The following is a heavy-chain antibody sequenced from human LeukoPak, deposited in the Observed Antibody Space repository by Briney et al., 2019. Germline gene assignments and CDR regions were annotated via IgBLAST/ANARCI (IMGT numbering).Heavy chain of an antibody. CDR3: ARSISIYYFDY. V-gene: IGHV4-59*08. D-gene: IGHD2/OR15-2a*01. CDR2: IYYRGST. Sequence: PSETLSLTCTVSGGSISSYYWNWIRQPPGKGLEWIGYIYYRGSTNYNPSLKSRVTISVDTSKNQFSLKLSSVTAADTAVYYCARSISIYYFDYWGQGTLVTVSS. CDR1: GGSISSYY. J-gene: IGHJ4*02.